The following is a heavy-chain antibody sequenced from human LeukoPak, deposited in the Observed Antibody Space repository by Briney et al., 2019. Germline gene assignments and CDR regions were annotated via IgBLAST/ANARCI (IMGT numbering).Heavy chain of an antibody. CDR3: ARDYGGKFDY. D-gene: IGHD4-23*01. CDR2: IYYSGST. V-gene: IGHV4-59*01. Sequence: PSETLSLTCAVSGDSISSYYWSWIRQPPGKGLEWIGFIYYSGSTNYNPSLKSRLTMSVDTSKNQFSLKLSSVTAADTAVYYCARDYGGKFDYWGQGTLVTVSS. J-gene: IGHJ4*02. CDR1: GDSISSYY.